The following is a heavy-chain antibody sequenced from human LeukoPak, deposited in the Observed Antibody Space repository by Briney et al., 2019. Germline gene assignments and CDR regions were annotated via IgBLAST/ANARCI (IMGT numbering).Heavy chain of an antibody. D-gene: IGHD6-19*01. CDR3: ARDRRGQWLRMGYYFDY. V-gene: IGHV4-39*07. CDR1: GGSISSSSYY. CDR2: IYYSGST. J-gene: IGHJ4*02. Sequence: SETLSLTCTVSGGSISSSSYYWGWVRQPPGKGLEWIGSIYYSGSTYYNPYLKSRVTISVYTSKNQFSLKLSSVTAADTAVYYCARDRRGQWLRMGYYFDYWGQGTLVTVSS.